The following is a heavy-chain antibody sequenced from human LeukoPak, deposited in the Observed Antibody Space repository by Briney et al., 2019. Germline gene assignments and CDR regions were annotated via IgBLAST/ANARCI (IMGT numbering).Heavy chain of an antibody. CDR2: ISAYNGNT. CDR1: GYTFNIYG. J-gene: IGHJ4*02. CDR3: ARADAIAVAGTSDY. V-gene: IGHV1-18*01. Sequence: ASVKVSCKASGYTFNIYGISWVRQAPGQGLEWMGWISAYNGNTNYAQKLQGRVTMTADTSTSTAYMELRSLRSDDTAVYYCARADAIAVAGTSDYWGQGTLVTVSS. D-gene: IGHD6-19*01.